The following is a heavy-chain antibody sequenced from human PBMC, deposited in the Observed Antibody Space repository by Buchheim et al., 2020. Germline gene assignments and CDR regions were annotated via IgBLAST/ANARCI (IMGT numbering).Heavy chain of an antibody. CDR3: VKDIGDPGAH. CDR1: GFTFSSSG. D-gene: IGHD1-26*01. CDR2: ISYDGSIK. V-gene: IGHV3-30*02. Sequence: QVHLVESGGGVVRPGRSLRLSCAASGFTFSSSGMHWVRQAPGKGLEWVAFISYDGSIKYYVDSAKGRFTISRDISKSTLYLQMNGLRAEDTAMYCCVKDIGDPGAHWGQGTL. J-gene: IGHJ4*02.